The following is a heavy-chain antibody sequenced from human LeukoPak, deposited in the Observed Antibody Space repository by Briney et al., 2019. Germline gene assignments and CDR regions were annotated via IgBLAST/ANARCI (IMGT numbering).Heavy chain of an antibody. CDR2: ISTYNGNT. CDR1: GYTFTSYG. V-gene: IGHV1-18*01. D-gene: IGHD3-10*01. CDR3: AREGRVMVRGIIRFNYAFDI. J-gene: IGHJ3*02. Sequence: ASVKVSCKASGYTFTSYGINWVRQAPGQGLEWMGWISTYNGNTNYVQKLQGRVTMTTDTSTSTAYMELRGLRSDDTAVYYCAREGRVMVRGIIRFNYAFDIWGQGTMVTVSS.